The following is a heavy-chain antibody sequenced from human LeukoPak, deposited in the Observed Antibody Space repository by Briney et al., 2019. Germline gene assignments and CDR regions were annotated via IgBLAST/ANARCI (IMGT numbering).Heavy chain of an antibody. CDR3: AREPRIMITFGGVWFDY. D-gene: IGHD3-16*01. CDR1: GGSISSSSYY. V-gene: IGHV4-39*07. CDR2: IYYSGST. Sequence: KSSETLSLTCTVSGGSISSSSYYWGWIRQPPGKGLEWIGSIYYSGSTYYNPSLKSRVTISVDTSKNQFSLKLSSVTAADTAVYYCAREPRIMITFGGVWFDYWGQGTLVTVSS. J-gene: IGHJ4*02.